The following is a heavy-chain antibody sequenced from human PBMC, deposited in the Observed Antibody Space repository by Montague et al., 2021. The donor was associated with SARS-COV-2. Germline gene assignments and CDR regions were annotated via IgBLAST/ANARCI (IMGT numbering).Heavy chain of an antibody. D-gene: IGHD6-13*01. CDR3: ARDSYSRSWFKY. CDR2: IAYSGNT. Sequence: SETLSLTCTVSPVSDGPIRSSTYSRGWIRQSPGKGLEWIGSIAYSGNTDYNPSHKGRVTMSENTSKSQLSLTVRSVTAADTAIYYCARDSYSRSWFKYWGQGTLVTVSS. CDR1: PVSDGPIRSSTYS. J-gene: IGHJ1*01. V-gene: IGHV4-39*02.